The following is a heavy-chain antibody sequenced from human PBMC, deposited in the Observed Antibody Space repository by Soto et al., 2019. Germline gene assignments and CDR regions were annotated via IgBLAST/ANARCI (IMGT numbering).Heavy chain of an antibody. J-gene: IGHJ5*02. D-gene: IGHD1-26*01. Sequence: GASVKVSCKASGYTFTGHHIHWVRQAPGQGPEWMGRINPNSGGTNYAQKFQGRVTMTGDTSISTVYMDLSRLISDDTAVYYCARDALGAPGWFDPWGQGTLVTVSS. CDR2: INPNSGGT. CDR1: GYTFTGHH. CDR3: ARDALGAPGWFDP. V-gene: IGHV1-2*06.